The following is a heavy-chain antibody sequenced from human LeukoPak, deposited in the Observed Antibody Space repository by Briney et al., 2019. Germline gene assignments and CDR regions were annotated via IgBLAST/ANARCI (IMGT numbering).Heavy chain of an antibody. D-gene: IGHD3-16*02. V-gene: IGHV1-18*01. J-gene: IGHJ3*02. Sequence: ASVKVSCKTSGYTFTIYGISWVRQAPGQGLEWMGWIGANNGNTKYAQKVQGRITMTTDTSTSTAYMELRSLRSDDTAVYYCARDPKDYVWGSYRSIIDAFDIWGQGTMVTVSS. CDR3: ARDPKDYVWGSYRSIIDAFDI. CDR1: GYTFTIYG. CDR2: IGANNGNT.